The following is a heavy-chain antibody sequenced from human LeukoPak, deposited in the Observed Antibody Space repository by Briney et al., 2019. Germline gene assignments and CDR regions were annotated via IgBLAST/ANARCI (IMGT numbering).Heavy chain of an antibody. D-gene: IGHD3-9*01. Sequence: GGSLRLSCAASGXTFNRFWVNWVRQAPGKGLEWVANIKQDGSEKHYVDSVRGRFTISRDNAKNSLYLQMNGLRAEDTAVYYCWLSNDAFDIWGQGTMVTVSS. CDR3: WLSNDAFDI. J-gene: IGHJ3*02. V-gene: IGHV3-7*05. CDR1: GXTFNRFW. CDR2: IKQDGSEK.